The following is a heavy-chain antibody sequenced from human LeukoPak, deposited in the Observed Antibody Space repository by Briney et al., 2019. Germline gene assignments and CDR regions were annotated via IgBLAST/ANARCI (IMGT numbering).Heavy chain of an antibody. CDR2: IRYDGTDK. D-gene: IGHD2-21*01. V-gene: IGHV3-30*02. J-gene: IGHJ4*02. CDR1: GFTFSSFG. CDR3: ATRVVVITAPFDY. Sequence: GGSLRLTCAASGFTFSSFGMHWVRQAPGKGLEWVAFIRYDGTDKYYADSVKGRFTISRDNSKNTLYLQMNSLRPEDTAVYYCATRVVVITAPFDYWGQGTLVTVSS.